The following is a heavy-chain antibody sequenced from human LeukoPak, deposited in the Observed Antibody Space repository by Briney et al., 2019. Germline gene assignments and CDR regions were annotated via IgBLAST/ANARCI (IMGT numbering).Heavy chain of an antibody. V-gene: IGHV3-74*03. CDR3: TRGAIAVSVTTLDY. D-gene: IGHD6-19*01. J-gene: IGHJ4*02. Sequence: PGGSLRLSCAASGFTFSSYWMHWVRQAPGKGLVWVSRVNSDGSSTTYADSVKGRFTVSRDNAKNTLYLQMNSLRAEDTAVYYCTRGAIAVSVTTLDYWGQGTLVTVSS. CDR1: GFTFSSYW. CDR2: VNSDGSST.